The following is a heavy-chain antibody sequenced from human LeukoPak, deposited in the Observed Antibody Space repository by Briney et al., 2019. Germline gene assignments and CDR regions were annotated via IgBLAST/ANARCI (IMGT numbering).Heavy chain of an antibody. CDR3: ARRVVSVTGTWDY. CDR2: IYPGDSAT. CDR1: GYSFTTYW. Sequence: GESLKISCKGSGYSFTTYWIGWVRQMPGKGLEWMGIIYPGDSATTYSPSFQGQVTISADKSISTAYLQWSSLKASDSAMYYCARRVVSVTGTWDYWGQGTLVTVSS. J-gene: IGHJ4*02. D-gene: IGHD6-19*01. V-gene: IGHV5-51*01.